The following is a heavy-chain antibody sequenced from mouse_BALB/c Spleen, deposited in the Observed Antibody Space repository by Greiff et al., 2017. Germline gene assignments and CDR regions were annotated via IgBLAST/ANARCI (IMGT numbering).Heavy chain of an antibody. J-gene: IGHJ3*01. CDR3: ASTHYYGSSPAWFAY. D-gene: IGHD1-1*01. CDR2: ISSGSSTI. V-gene: IGHV5-17*02. Sequence: EVQRVESGGGLVQPGGSRKLSCAASGFTFSSFGMHWVRQAPEKGLEWVAYISSGSSTIYYADTVKGRFTISRDNPKNTLFLQMTSLRSEDTAMYYCASTHYYGSSPAWFAYWGQGTLVTVSA. CDR1: GFTFSSFG.